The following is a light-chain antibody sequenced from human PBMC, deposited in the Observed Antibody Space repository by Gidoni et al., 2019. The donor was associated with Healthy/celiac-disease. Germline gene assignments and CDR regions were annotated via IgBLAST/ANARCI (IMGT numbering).Light chain of an antibody. V-gene: IGKV1-33*01. CDR1: QAISNY. Sequence: IQMTPSQSSLSASVRDRVTITCQASQAISNYLNWYQQKPGKAPKLLIYDASNLETGVPSRFSGSGSGTDFTFTISSLQPEDIATYYCQQYDNLPSSFXEXTKVEIK. CDR2: DAS. CDR3: QQYDNLPSS. J-gene: IGKJ4*01.